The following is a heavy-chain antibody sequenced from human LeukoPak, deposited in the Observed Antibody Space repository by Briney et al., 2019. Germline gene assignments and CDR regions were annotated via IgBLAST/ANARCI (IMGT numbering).Heavy chain of an antibody. D-gene: IGHD1-1*01. V-gene: IGHV1-18*04. J-gene: IGHJ4*02. CDR2: ISAYNGNT. Sequence: GASVKVSCKASGYTFTGYYMHWVRQAPGQGLEWMGWISAYNGNTNYAQKLQGRVTMTTDTSTSTAYMELRSLRSDDTAVYYCAREGGHGGTDYWGQGTLVTVSS. CDR3: AREGGHGGTDY. CDR1: GYTFTGYY.